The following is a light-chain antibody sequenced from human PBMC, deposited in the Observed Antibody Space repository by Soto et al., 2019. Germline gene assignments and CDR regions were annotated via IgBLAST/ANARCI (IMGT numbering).Light chain of an antibody. CDR1: QSVTNNF. CDR2: GIS. V-gene: IGKV3-20*01. Sequence: ENVLTQSPGTLSLSQGERATLSCRASQSVTNNFFAWYQQKPGQAPMLLIYGISSRATGIPDRFSGSGSGTDFTLTISRLEPEDFVVYYCQQYITLPHTFGQGTKLEVK. CDR3: QQYITLPHT. J-gene: IGKJ2*01.